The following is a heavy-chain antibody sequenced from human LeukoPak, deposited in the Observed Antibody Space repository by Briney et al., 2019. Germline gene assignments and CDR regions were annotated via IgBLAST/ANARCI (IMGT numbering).Heavy chain of an antibody. CDR3: AKADSGHDYFDY. CDR1: GFTFSTYA. J-gene: IGHJ4*02. V-gene: IGHV3-30*04. Sequence: PGRSLRLSCAASGFTFSTYAMHWVRQASGKGLEWVAVIPYDGSNKYYADSVKGRFTISRENSKNRLYLQMNSLRAEDTAVYYCAKADSGHDYFDYWGQGTLVTVSS. CDR2: IPYDGSNK. D-gene: IGHD5-12*01.